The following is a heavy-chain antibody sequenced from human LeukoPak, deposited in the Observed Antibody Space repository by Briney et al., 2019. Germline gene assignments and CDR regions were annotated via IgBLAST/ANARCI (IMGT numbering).Heavy chain of an antibody. D-gene: IGHD3-22*01. V-gene: IGHV4-34*01. CDR2: IHHSGNT. Sequence: SETLSLTCAVYGGPFSGYYWGWVRQPPGKGLEWIGCIHHSGNTDYNPSLKSRVTISVDTSKNQFSLKLTSVTAADTAVYYCARAPYADIGGYGELGYWGQGTLVTVSS. CDR3: ARAPYADIGGYGELGY. J-gene: IGHJ4*02. CDR1: GGPFSGYY.